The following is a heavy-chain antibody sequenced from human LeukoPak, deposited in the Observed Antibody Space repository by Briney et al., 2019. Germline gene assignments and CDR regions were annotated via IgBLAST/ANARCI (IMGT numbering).Heavy chain of an antibody. D-gene: IGHD2-2*01. CDR2: INPNSGGT. Sequence: ASVKVSCKASGYTFTGYYMHWVRQAPGQGLKWMGWINPNSGGTNYAQKFQGRVTMTRDTSISTAYMELSRLRSDDTAVYYCARDPIVVVPAAIPFDPWGQGTLVTVSS. CDR1: GYTFTGYY. V-gene: IGHV1-2*02. CDR3: ARDPIVVVPAAIPFDP. J-gene: IGHJ5*02.